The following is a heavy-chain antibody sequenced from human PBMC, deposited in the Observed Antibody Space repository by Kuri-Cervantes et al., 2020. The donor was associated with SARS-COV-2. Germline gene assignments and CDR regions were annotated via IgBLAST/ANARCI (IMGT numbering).Heavy chain of an antibody. CDR2: IYTSGST. V-gene: IGHV4-4*07. D-gene: IGHD6-13*01. CDR3: ARAQYSSSWSEGYYYYMDV. CDR1: GGSISSYY. Sequence: ESLKISCTVSGGSISSYYWSWIRQPAGKGLEWIGRIYTSGSTNYNPSLKSRVTMSVDTSKNQFSLKLSSVTAADTAVYYCARAQYSSSWSEGYYYYMDVWGKGTTVTVSS. J-gene: IGHJ6*03.